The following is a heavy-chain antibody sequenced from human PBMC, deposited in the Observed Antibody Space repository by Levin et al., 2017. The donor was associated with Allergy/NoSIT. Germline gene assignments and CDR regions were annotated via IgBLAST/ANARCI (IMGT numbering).Heavy chain of an antibody. CDR3: ARDGPGSCFNY. V-gene: IGHV3-33*01. J-gene: IGHJ4*02. Sequence: LSLTCAASGFTFRSYGMHWVRQAPGKGLEWVAVIWYDGSNKYYADSVKGRFTISRDNSKNTLYLQMNSLRAEDTAVYYCARDGPGSCFNYWGQGTLVTVSS. D-gene: IGHD2-15*01. CDR2: IWYDGSNK. CDR1: GFTFRSYG.